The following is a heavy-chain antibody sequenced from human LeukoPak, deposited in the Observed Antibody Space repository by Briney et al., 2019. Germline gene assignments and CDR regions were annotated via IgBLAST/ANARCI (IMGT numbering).Heavy chain of an antibody. V-gene: IGHV3-11*01. CDR3: ARPNLGHDY. CDR2: ISNSGVNT. J-gene: IGHJ4*02. D-gene: IGHD3-16*01. Sequence: KPGGSLRLSCAASGFTFSDYYMSWIRHAPGAGLEWVSDISNSGVNTYYADSVKGRFTISRDNARNSQFLLMDNLRAEDTAVYYCARPNLGHDYWGQGTLVTVSS. CDR1: GFTFSDYY.